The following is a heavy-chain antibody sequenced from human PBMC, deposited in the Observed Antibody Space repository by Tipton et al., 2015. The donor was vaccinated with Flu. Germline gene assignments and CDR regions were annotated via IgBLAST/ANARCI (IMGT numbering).Heavy chain of an antibody. Sequence: CAASGFTFDDYAMHWVRQAPGKGLEWVSGISWNSGSIGYADSVKGRFTISRDNAKNSLYLQMNSLRAEDTALYYCAKDMSSGYYYYGMDVWGQGTTVTVSS. V-gene: IGHV3-9*01. CDR1: GFTFDDYA. J-gene: IGHJ6*02. CDR2: ISWNSGSI. CDR3: AKDMSSGYYYYGMDV. D-gene: IGHD2-15*01.